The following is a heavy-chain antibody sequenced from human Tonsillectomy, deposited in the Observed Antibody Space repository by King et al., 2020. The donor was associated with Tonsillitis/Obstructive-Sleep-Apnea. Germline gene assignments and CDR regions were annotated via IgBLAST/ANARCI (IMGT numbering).Heavy chain of an antibody. CDR3: TRDLYYDFWSGNSYYFDY. Sequence: EVQLVESGGGLVQPGRSLRLSCTASGFTFGDYAMNWVRQAPGKGLEWVGFIRSKAYGGTTEYAASVKGRFTISRDDSKNIAYLQMNSLKTEDTAVYYCTRDLYYDFWSGNSYYFDYWGQGTLVTVPS. V-gene: IGHV3-49*04. CDR1: GFTFGDYA. D-gene: IGHD3-3*01. CDR2: IRSKAYGGTT. J-gene: IGHJ4*02.